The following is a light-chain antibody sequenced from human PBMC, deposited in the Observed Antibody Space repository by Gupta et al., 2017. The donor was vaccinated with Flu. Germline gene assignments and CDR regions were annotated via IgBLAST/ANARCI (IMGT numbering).Light chain of an antibody. CDR2: GAS. CDR3: QQSDSIPWT. V-gene: IGKV1-39*01. Sequence: GDRVTITCRASQSLSNYLNWYQQKPGKAPRILIFGASSLQSGVPSRFSGSGSGTDFTLTISSLQPEDFATYYCQQSDSIPWTFGQGTKVEIK. J-gene: IGKJ1*01. CDR1: QSLSNY.